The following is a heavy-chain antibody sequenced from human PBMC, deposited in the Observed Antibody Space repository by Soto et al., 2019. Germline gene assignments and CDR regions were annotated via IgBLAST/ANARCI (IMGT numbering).Heavy chain of an antibody. CDR1: GYSFTSYW. V-gene: IGHV5-51*01. Sequence: GESLKISCKGSGYSFTSYWTGWVRQMPGPGLEWMGIIYPGDSDTRYSPSFQGQVTISADKSISTAYLQWSSLKAADTAMYYCARATVVTSGYYYGMDVWGQGTTVTVSS. CDR3: ARATVVTSGYYYGMDV. J-gene: IGHJ6*02. D-gene: IGHD4-17*01. CDR2: IYPGDSDT.